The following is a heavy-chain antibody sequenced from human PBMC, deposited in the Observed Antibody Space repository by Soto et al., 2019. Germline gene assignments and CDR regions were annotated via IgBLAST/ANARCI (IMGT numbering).Heavy chain of an antibody. D-gene: IGHD2-15*01. CDR1: GGSISSYY. Sequence: TLSLTCTVSGGSISSYYWSWIRQPPGKGLEWIGYIYYSGSTNYNPSLKSRVTISVDTSKNQFSLKLSSVTAADTAVYYCARAQGVGCSGGSCYFNWFDPWGQGTLVTVSS. CDR2: IYYSGST. V-gene: IGHV4-59*01. J-gene: IGHJ5*02. CDR3: ARAQGVGCSGGSCYFNWFDP.